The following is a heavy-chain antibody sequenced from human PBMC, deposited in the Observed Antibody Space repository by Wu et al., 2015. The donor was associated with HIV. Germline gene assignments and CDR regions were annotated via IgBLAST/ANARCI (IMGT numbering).Heavy chain of an antibody. CDR3: ARDRVSSSSPGYYYFDY. CDR2: IIPIFGTA. CDR1: GGTFSSYA. D-gene: IGHD6-13*01. Sequence: CKASGGTFSSYAISWVRQAPGQGLEWMGRIIPIFGTANYAQKFQGRVTITADESTSTAYMELSSLRSEDTAVYYCARDRVSSSSPGYYYFDYWGQGTLVTVSS. J-gene: IGHJ4*02. V-gene: IGHV1-69*15.